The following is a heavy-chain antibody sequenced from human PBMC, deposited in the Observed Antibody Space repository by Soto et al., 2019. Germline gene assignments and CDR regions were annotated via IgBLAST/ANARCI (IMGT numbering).Heavy chain of an antibody. Sequence: EVQLLESGGGLVQPGGSLRLSCAASGFTFSSYAMSWVRQAPGKGLEWVSAISGSGGSTYYADSVKGRFTISRDNSKNTLYLQMTSLRAEDTAVYYCAKDSLRGMVRGVIWGYFDYWGQGTLVTVSS. CDR1: GFTFSSYA. D-gene: IGHD3-10*01. V-gene: IGHV3-23*01. CDR2: ISGSGGST. CDR3: AKDSLRGMVRGVIWGYFDY. J-gene: IGHJ4*02.